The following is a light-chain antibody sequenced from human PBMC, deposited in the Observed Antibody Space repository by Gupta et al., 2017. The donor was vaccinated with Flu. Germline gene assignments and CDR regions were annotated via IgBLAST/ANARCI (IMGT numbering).Light chain of an antibody. CDR3: QQRRNWPVT. CDR1: QSVSSY. Sequence: EIVLTQSPGTLSLSPGERATLSCRASQSVSSYLAWYQHKPGQAPRLLISDVSNRATGIPARFSGSGSGTDFTLTISSLEPEDFAVYYCQQRRNWPVTFGQGTRLEIK. V-gene: IGKV3-11*01. J-gene: IGKJ5*01. CDR2: DVS.